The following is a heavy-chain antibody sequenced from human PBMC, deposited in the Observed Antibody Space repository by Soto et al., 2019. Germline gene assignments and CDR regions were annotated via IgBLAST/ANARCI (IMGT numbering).Heavy chain of an antibody. Sequence: QITLKESGPTLVKPTQTLTLTCTFSGFSLSTSGVGVGWIRQPPGKALEWLALIYWDDDKRYSPSLKSRLTITKDTSKNQVVITMTNMDTVDTATYYCAHSLYDYVWGTNWFDPWGQGTLVTVSS. V-gene: IGHV2-5*02. CDR1: GFSLSTSGVG. CDR3: AHSLYDYVWGTNWFDP. J-gene: IGHJ5*02. CDR2: IYWDDDK. D-gene: IGHD3-16*01.